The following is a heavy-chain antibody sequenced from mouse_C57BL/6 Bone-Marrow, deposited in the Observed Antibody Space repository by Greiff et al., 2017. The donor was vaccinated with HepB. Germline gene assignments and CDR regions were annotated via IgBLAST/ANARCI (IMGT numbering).Heavy chain of an antibody. CDR1: GYTFTSYG. V-gene: IGHV1-81*01. Sequence: QVQLKESGAELARPGASVKLSCKASGYTFTSYGISWVKQSTGQGLEWIGEIYPRSGNTYYNEKFKGKATLTADKSSSTAYMELRSLTSEDSAVYFCANDYPFAYWGQGTLVTVSA. D-gene: IGHD2-4*01. J-gene: IGHJ3*01. CDR2: IYPRSGNT. CDR3: ANDYPFAY.